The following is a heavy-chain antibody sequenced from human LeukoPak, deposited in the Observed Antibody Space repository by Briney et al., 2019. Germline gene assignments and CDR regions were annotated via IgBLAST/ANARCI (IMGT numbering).Heavy chain of an antibody. CDR3: ARENTSSWYYYYYYGMDV. V-gene: IGHV1-69*04. D-gene: IGHD2-2*01. CDR1: GGTFSSYA. CDR2: IIPIFGIA. Sequence: GASVKVSCKASGGTFSSYAISWVRQAPGQGLEWMGRIIPIFGIANYAQKFQGRVTITADKSTSSAYVELSSLRSEDTAVYYCARENTSSWYYYYYYGMDVWGQGTTVTASS. J-gene: IGHJ6*02.